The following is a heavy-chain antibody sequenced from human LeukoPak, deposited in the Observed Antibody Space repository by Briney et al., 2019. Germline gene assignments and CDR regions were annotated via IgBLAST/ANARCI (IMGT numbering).Heavy chain of an antibody. J-gene: IGHJ4*02. CDR3: AGDDSSGYYWYYFDY. D-gene: IGHD3-22*01. CDR1: GFIFSSYA. Sequence: PGGSLRLSCAASGFIFSSYAMHWVRQAPGKGLEWVAVISYDGSVKYFADSVKGRFTISRDNSKNTLYLQMNSLRAEDTAVYYCAGDDSSGYYWYYFDYWGQGTLVTVSS. CDR2: ISYDGSVK. V-gene: IGHV3-30-3*01.